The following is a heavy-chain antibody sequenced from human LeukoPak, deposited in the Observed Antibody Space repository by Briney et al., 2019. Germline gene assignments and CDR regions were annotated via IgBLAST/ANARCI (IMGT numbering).Heavy chain of an antibody. J-gene: IGHJ4*02. CDR3: AKDIGGRGSSAWSSFDY. V-gene: IGHV3-23*01. CDR2: VSGSGGST. CDR1: GFTFSSFA. D-gene: IGHD6-19*01. Sequence: GGSLRLSCAASGFTFSSFAMSWVRQAPGKGLEWVSAVSGSGGSTWYADSVKGRFTISRDNTKNTLYLQLNSLTAEDTAAYYCAKDIGGRGSSAWSSFDYWGQGTLVTVSS.